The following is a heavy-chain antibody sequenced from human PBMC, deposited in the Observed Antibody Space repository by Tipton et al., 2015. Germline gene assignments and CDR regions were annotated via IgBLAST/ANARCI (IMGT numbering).Heavy chain of an antibody. CDR2: FYSSGST. CDR3: VRDVGATFPFDI. D-gene: IGHD1-26*01. J-gene: IGHJ3*02. V-gene: IGHV4-4*07. Sequence: LRLSCNVSGGFISNYDWSWIRLPAEKGLEWIGRFYSSGSTHYNPSLKSRVTMSVDTSKNQFSLKLRSVTAADTAMYYCVRDVGATFPFDIWGQGTMVTVSS. CDR1: GGFISNYD.